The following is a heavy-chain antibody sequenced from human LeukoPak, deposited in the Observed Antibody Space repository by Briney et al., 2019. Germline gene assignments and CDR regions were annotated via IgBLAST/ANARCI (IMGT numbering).Heavy chain of an antibody. J-gene: IGHJ6*02. CDR2: MNPNSGNI. CDR1: GYTFTSYD. Sequence: GASVKVSCKASGYTFTSYDINWVRQATGQGLGWMGWMNPNSGNIGYAQKFQGRVTMTRNTSISTAYMELSSLRSEDTAVYYCARVPIAAAGTDYYYGMYVWGQGTTVTVSS. V-gene: IGHV1-8*01. D-gene: IGHD6-13*01. CDR3: ARVPIAAAGTDYYYGMYV.